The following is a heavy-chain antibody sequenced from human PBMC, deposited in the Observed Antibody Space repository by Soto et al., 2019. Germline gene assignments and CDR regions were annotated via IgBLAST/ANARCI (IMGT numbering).Heavy chain of an antibody. J-gene: IGHJ4*02. CDR3: ARTYYDFWSGPAPLEY. Sequence: SETLSLTCTVSGGSISSGDYYWSWIRQPPGKGLEWIGYIYYSGSTYYNPSLKSRVTISVDTSKNQFSLKLSSVTAADTAVYYCARTYYDFWSGPAPLEYWGQGTLVTVSS. CDR2: IYYSGST. V-gene: IGHV4-30-4*01. D-gene: IGHD3-3*01. CDR1: GGSISSGDYY.